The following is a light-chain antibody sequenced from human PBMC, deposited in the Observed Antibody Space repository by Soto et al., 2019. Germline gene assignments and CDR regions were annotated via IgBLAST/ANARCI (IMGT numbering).Light chain of an antibody. J-gene: IGKJ1*01. CDR1: QSVTNRY. CDR3: QQYGSSPGT. V-gene: IGKV3-20*01. CDR2: GAS. Sequence: EIVLTQSPGTVSLSQGERATLSCRASQSVTNRYLAWYRQKPGQAPRLLIFGASIRDTGIPDRFSGSGSGTDFTLTINRLEPEDFAVYYCQQYGSSPGTFGQRTKVDIK.